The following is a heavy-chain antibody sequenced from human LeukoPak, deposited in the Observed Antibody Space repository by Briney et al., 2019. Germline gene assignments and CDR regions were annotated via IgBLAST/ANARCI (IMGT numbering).Heavy chain of an antibody. CDR2: INHSGST. CDR1: GGSFSGYY. J-gene: IGHJ4*02. V-gene: IGHV4-34*01. Sequence: SETLSLTCAVYGGSFSGYYWSWIRQPPGKGLEWIGEINHSGSTNYNPSLKSRVTISVDTSKNQFSLKLSSVTAADTAVYYYARADYVWGSYRYTTFDYWGQGTLVTVSS. CDR3: ARADYVWGSYRYTTFDY. D-gene: IGHD3-16*02.